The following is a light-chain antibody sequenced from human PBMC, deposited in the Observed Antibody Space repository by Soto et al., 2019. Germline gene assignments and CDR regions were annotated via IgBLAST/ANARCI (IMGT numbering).Light chain of an antibody. J-gene: IGLJ2*01. Sequence: QSVLTQPPSVSGARGQRVTISCTGTSSNIGAGYDVHWYQQLPGTAPKLLIYGSTNRPSGVPDRFSGSKSGTSASLAITGLQAADEADYYCLSSDITLTVLFGGGTKLTVL. CDR1: SSNIGAGYD. CDR3: LSSDITLTVL. V-gene: IGLV1-40*01. CDR2: GST.